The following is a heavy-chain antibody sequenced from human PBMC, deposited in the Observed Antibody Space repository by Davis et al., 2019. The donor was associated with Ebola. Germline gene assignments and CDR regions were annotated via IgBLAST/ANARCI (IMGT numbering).Heavy chain of an antibody. CDR1: GFTFSNYD. J-gene: IGHJ4*02. Sequence: GESLKISCAASGFTFSNYDMSWVRHVPGKGLEWVSTISAAEGHTYYSDSVRGRFTVSRDNSKNTLYLQMNSLTAEDTATYYCARYCHYPDCSYFDCWGQGTMVAVSS. CDR2: ISAAEGHT. CDR3: ARYCHYPDCSYFDC. D-gene: IGHD2-15*01. V-gene: IGHV3-23*01.